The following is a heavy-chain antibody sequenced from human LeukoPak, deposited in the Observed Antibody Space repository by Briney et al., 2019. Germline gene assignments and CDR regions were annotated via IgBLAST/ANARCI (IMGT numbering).Heavy chain of an antibody. J-gene: IGHJ4*02. CDR1: VFTFSSYC. CDR2: ISYDGSNK. D-gene: IGHD4-23*01. CDR3: AKDLRVETTVVTPPDY. V-gene: IGHV3-30*18. Sequence: SGGSLRLSCAASVFTFSSYCMHWVRQAPGKGREWVAVISYDGSNKYYADSVKGRFTISRDNSKNTLYLQMNSLRAEDTAVYYCAKDLRVETTVVTPPDYWGQGTLVTVSS.